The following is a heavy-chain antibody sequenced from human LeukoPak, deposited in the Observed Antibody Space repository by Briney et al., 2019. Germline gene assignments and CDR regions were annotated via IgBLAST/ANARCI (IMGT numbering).Heavy chain of an antibody. CDR3: ARGRLPYAFVI. D-gene: IGHD4-11*01. Sequence: SETLSLTCTVSGGSISSGDYYWSWIRQPPGKGLEWIGYIYYSGSTYYNPSLKSRVTISVDTSKNQFSLKLSSVTAADTAVYYCARGRLPYAFVIWGQGTMVTVSS. CDR1: GGSISSGDYY. J-gene: IGHJ3*02. CDR2: IYYSGST. V-gene: IGHV4-30-4*08.